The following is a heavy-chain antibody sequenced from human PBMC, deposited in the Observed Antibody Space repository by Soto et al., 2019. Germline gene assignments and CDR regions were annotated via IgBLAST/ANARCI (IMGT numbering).Heavy chain of an antibody. J-gene: IGHJ4*02. D-gene: IGHD3-16*01. V-gene: IGHV4-34*01. CDR2: TNQSGST. Sequence: PSETLSLTCAVYGGSFSGYYWSWLRQPPGKGLEWIGETNQSGSTNYNPSLKSRVTISIDTSKNQFSLKVSSVTAADTAVYYCARGLNYVVYWGQGTLVTVSS. CDR1: GGSFSGYY. CDR3: ARGLNYVVY.